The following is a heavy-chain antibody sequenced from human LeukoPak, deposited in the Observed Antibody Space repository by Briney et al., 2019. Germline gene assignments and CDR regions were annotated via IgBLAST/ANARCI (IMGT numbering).Heavy chain of an antibody. Sequence: SVKVSCKASGGTFSSYAISWVRQAPGQGLEWMGGIIPIFGTANYAQKFQGRDTITTDESTSTAYMELSSLRSEDTAVYYCARTQGVITNWFDPWGQGTLVTVSS. CDR2: IIPIFGTA. V-gene: IGHV1-69*05. CDR1: GGTFSSYA. D-gene: IGHD3-22*01. CDR3: ARTQGVITNWFDP. J-gene: IGHJ5*02.